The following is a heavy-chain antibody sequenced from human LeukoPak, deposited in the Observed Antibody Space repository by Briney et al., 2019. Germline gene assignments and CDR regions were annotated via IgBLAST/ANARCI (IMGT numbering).Heavy chain of an antibody. CDR2: IYYSGST. Sequence: SETLSLTCTVSGGSISSSSYYWGWIRQPPGKGLEWIGSIYYSGSTYYNPSLKSRVTISMDTSKSQFSLKLSSVTAADTAVYYCARDLTNYGSGSYDYWGQGTLVTVSS. V-gene: IGHV4-39*07. CDR3: ARDLTNYGSGSYDY. D-gene: IGHD3-10*01. CDR1: GGSISSSSYY. J-gene: IGHJ4*02.